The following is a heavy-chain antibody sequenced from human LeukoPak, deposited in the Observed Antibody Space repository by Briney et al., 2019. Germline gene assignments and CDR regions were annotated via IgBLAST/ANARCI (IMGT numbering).Heavy chain of an antibody. Sequence: SETLSLTCTVSGASVSSASYWTWIRQPPGKGVEWIAHIYNGVNTNYNPSLKSRVTISVHTSKNQFSLRLNSVTAADTAVYYCARSRAFNSGAFDPWGQESLVTVSS. CDR2: IYNGVNT. D-gene: IGHD1-26*01. CDR3: ARSRAFNSGAFDP. CDR1: GASVSSASY. V-gene: IGHV4-61*01. J-gene: IGHJ5*02.